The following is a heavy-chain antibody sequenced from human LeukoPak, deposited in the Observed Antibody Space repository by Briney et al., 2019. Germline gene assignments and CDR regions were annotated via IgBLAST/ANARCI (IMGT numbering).Heavy chain of an antibody. CDR3: ARSLDWFDP. J-gene: IGHJ5*02. V-gene: IGHV4-39*01. CDR1: GGSISSSSYY. D-gene: IGHD3-16*01. Sequence: AETPSLTCTVSGGSISSSSYYWGWIRQPPGKGLEWIGSIYYSGSTYYNPSLKSRVTISVDTSKNQFSLKLSSVTAADTAVYYCARSLDWFDPWGQGTLVTVSS. CDR2: IYYSGST.